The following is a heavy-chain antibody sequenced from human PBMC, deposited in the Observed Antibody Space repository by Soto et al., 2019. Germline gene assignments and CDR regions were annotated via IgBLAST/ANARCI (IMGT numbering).Heavy chain of an antibody. CDR2: ISSRSATR. V-gene: IGHV3-48*04. CDR1: GDSISSSS. CDR3: ARLNYYNRGAFDY. J-gene: IGHJ4*02. D-gene: IGHD3-10*01. Sequence: PSETLSLTCIVSGDSISSSSQYWGWVRQAPGKGLEWISYISSRSATRYYADSVKGRFTISRDNAKNSLYLQMSGLRAEDNGVYYCARLNYYNRGAFDYWGQGTLVTVSS.